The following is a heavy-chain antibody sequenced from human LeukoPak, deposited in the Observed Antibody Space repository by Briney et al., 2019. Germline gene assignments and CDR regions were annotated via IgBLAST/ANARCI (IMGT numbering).Heavy chain of an antibody. D-gene: IGHD1-26*01. V-gene: IGHV4-59*01. J-gene: IGHJ4*02. CDR2: IYYSGST. Sequence: SETLSLTCTVSGGSISSYYWSWVRQPPGKGLEWVGYIYYSGSTNYNPSLKSRVTISVDTSKNQFSLKLSSVTAADTAVYYCARVGYSGSYEDYWGQGTLVTVSS. CDR3: ARVGYSGSYEDY. CDR1: GGSISSYY.